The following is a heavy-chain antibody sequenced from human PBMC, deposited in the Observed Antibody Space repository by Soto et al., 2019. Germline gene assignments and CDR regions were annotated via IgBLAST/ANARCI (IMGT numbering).Heavy chain of an antibody. D-gene: IGHD3-10*01. CDR3: AREEDMVRGVIGYYYYYGMDV. CDR2: ISSSSSYI. J-gene: IGHJ6*02. CDR1: GFTFSSYS. Sequence: PGGSLTLSRAASGFTFSSYSMNWFRQAPGKGLEWISSISSSSSYIYYADSVKGRFTISRDNAKNSLYLQMNSLRAEDTAVYYCAREEDMVRGVIGYYYYYGMDVWGQGTTVTVSS. V-gene: IGHV3-21*01.